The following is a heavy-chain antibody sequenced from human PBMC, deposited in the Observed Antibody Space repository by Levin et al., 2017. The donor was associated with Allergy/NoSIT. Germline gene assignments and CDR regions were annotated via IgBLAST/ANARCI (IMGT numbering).Heavy chain of an antibody. J-gene: IGHJ4*02. CDR1: GYTFTGYY. D-gene: IGHD6-19*01. V-gene: IGHV1-2*06. Sequence: ASVKVSCKASGYTFTGYYMHWVRQAPGQGLEWMGRINPNSGGTNYAQKFQGRVTMTRDTSISTAYMEMSRLRSDDTAVYFCTRGPPGLAVADYWGQGTLVTASS. CDR2: INPNSGGT. CDR3: TRGPPGLAVADY.